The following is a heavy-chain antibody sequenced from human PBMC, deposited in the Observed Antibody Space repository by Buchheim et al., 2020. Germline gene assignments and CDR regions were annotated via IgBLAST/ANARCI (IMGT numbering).Heavy chain of an antibody. CDR2: IKPKSDGGAT. J-gene: IGHJ4*02. D-gene: IGHD3-22*01. Sequence: EVQLVESGGDLVEPGGSLRLSCAVSGITFRDTWMSWVRQAPGKGLEWVGRIKPKSDGGATDYSAPVRGRFSISRDDSNNLLYLEMNSLKTEDAAVYYCTTVATHKWLFDNWGQGTL. V-gene: IGHV3-15*01. CDR3: TTVATHKWLFDN. CDR1: GITFRDTW.